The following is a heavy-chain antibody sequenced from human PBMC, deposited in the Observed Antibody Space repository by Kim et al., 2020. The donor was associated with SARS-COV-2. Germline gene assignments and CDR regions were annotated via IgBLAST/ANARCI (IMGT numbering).Heavy chain of an antibody. D-gene: IGHD3-10*01. CDR1: GGSISSSSYY. Sequence: SETLSLTCTVSGGSISSSSYYWGWIRQPPGKGLEWIGSIYYSGSTYYNPSLKSRVTISVDTSKNQFSLKLSSVTAADTAVYYCARGLTGSGTLNPYYFDYWGQGTLVTVSS. V-gene: IGHV4-39*07. CDR3: ARGLTGSGTLNPYYFDY. CDR2: IYYSGST. J-gene: IGHJ4*02.